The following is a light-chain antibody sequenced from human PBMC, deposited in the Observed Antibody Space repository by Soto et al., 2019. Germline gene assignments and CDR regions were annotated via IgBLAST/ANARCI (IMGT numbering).Light chain of an antibody. CDR1: QGINNR. CDR3: QNYNSAPPAGT. J-gene: IGKJ4*01. Sequence: DIQMTQSPSSLSASVGDRVTITCRASQGINNRLAWYQQKPGKVPKLLIYAASILLSGVPSRFSGSGSGTDFTLTISSLQPEDVATYYFQNYNSAPPAGTFGGGTKVEIK. V-gene: IGKV1-27*01. CDR2: AAS.